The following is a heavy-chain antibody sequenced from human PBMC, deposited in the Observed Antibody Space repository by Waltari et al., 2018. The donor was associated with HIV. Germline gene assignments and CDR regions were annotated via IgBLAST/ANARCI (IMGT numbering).Heavy chain of an antibody. V-gene: IGHV1-46*01. CDR1: GYTFTSYY. D-gene: IGHD6-13*01. CDR3: ARSAPYIVSAGWALETNWFDP. Sequence: QVQLVQSGAEVKKPGASVTGSCKASGYTFTSYYLHWVRQDPGQGLEWMGVINPNGGSTKYAQKFQGRVTLTRDTSTSTGYMELSSLRSEDTALYYCARSAPYIVSAGWALETNWFDPWGQGTLVTVSS. CDR2: INPNGGST. J-gene: IGHJ5*02.